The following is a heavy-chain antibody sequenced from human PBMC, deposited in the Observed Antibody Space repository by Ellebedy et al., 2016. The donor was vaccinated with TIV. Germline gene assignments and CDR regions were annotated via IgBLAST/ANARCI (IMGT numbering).Heavy chain of an antibody. V-gene: IGHV3-43*02. CDR3: IRGKWDGSGSDYNPSYFAVGV. CDR1: GFPFDSYC. J-gene: IGHJ6*02. CDR2: ISADGSQA. Sequence: PGGSLRLSCAASGFPFDSYCMHWVRQAPEKGLEWVAVISADGSQAFHADSVKGRFTISRDNSEDSLYLQMNSLKTEDTAFYDCIRGKWDGSGSDYNPSYFAVGVWGPGTTVTVSS. D-gene: IGHD3-10*01.